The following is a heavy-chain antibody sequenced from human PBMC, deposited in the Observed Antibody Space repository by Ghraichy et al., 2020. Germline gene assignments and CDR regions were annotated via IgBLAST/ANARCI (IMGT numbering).Heavy chain of an antibody. CDR2: IYWDDDK. Sequence: SGPTLVKPTQTLTLTCTFSGFSLSTSGVGVGWIRQPPGKALEWLALIYWDDDKRYSPSLKSRLTITKDTSKNQVVLTMTNMDPVDTATYYCAQVGYFSTHKYFQHWGQGTLVTVSS. CDR3: AQVGYFSTHKYFQH. V-gene: IGHV2-5*02. D-gene: IGHD1-26*01. CDR1: GFSLSTSGVG. J-gene: IGHJ1*01.